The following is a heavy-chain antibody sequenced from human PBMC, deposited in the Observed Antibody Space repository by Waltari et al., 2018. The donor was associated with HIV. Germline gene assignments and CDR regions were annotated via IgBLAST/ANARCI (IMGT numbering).Heavy chain of an antibody. CDR3: ARRGVLTYYYTMDV. CDR1: GFTFSNHG. CDR2: LSYDGSDK. Sequence: QVQLVESGGGVVQPGRSLRLSCAASGFTFSNHGMHWLRQAPGKGLEWVAVLSYDGSDKYYADSVRGRFTISRDNSKNTLYLQMNNLRAEDTAVYFCARRGVLTYYYTMDVRGQGTTVTVSS. V-gene: IGHV3-33*05. D-gene: IGHD3-10*01. J-gene: IGHJ6*02.